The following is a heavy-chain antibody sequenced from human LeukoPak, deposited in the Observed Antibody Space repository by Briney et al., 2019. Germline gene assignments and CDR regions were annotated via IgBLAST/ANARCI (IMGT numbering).Heavy chain of an antibody. CDR3: ARDRSIRGYPLGY. CDR1: GFTFSSYG. D-gene: IGHD3-22*01. V-gene: IGHV3-33*01. J-gene: IGHJ4*02. CDR2: IWYDGSNK. Sequence: GGSLRLSCAASGFTFSSYGMHWVRQAPGKGLEWVAVIWYDGSNKYYADSVKGRFTISRDNSKNTLYLQMNSLRSEDTAVYYCARDRSIRGYPLGYWGQGTLVTVSS.